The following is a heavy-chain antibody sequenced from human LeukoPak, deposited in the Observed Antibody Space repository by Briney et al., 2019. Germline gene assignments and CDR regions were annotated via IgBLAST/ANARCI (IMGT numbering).Heavy chain of an antibody. J-gene: IGHJ4*02. CDR2: ISGSGGST. Sequence: GGSLRLSCAASGFTFSSYAMSWVRQAPGKGLEWVSAISGSGGSTYYADSVKGRFTISRDNAKNSLYLQMNSLRAEDTAVYYCARDRDSSGWNWGQGTLVTVSS. CDR1: GFTFSSYA. V-gene: IGHV3-23*01. CDR3: ARDRDSSGWN. D-gene: IGHD6-19*01.